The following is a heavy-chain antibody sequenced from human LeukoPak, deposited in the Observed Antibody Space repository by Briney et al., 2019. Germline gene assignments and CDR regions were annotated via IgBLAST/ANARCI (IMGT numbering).Heavy chain of an antibody. CDR2: IYHSGST. CDR3: ARAHDFWSGLDFRDLDYYYYMDV. CDR1: GGSISSYSYY. D-gene: IGHD3-3*01. Sequence: SETLSLTCSVSGGSISSYSYYWGWIRQPPGKGLEWIGSIYHSGSTYYNPSLKSRVTISVDTSKNQFSLKLSSVPAADTAVYYCARAHDFWSGLDFRDLDYYYYMDVWGKGTTVTVSS. V-gene: IGHV4-39*07. J-gene: IGHJ6*03.